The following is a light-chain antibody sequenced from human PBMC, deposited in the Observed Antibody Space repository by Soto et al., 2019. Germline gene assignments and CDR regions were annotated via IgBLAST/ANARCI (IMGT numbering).Light chain of an antibody. CDR1: SSDVGAYNY. Sequence: QSALTQPASVSGSPGQSITISCTGTSSDVGAYNYVSWYQQHPGKAPKLIIYDVSNRPSGVSNRFSSSKSGNTASLTISGLQAEDEADYYCSSYTSSSTRVFGGGTKLTVL. CDR2: DVS. CDR3: SSYTSSSTRV. J-gene: IGLJ2*01. V-gene: IGLV2-14*01.